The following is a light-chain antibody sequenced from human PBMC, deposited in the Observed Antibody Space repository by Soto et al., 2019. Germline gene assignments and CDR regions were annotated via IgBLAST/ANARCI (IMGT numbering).Light chain of an antibody. V-gene: IGKV1-39*01. CDR3: QQTYSTPYT. Sequence: IQMTQSPSSLSASVGDRVTITCRASQRITTYLNWYQQKPGNAPKLLITTSGTLQRGVPSRFTGSGSGTDFTLTITSIQREDFATYFCQQTYSTPYTFGLGTKLEIK. CDR2: TSG. CDR1: QRITTY. J-gene: IGKJ2*01.